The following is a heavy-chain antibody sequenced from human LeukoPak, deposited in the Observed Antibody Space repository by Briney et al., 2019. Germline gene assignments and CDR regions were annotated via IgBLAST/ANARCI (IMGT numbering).Heavy chain of an antibody. V-gene: IGHV1-46*01. D-gene: IGHD4-23*01. Sequence: ASVKVSCKASGYTFSSYGISWVRQAPGQGLEWMGIINPSGGRTNYAPKFQGRVTMTRDTATSTVYMELSSLRSEDTAVYYCVRGRHGGNRGHYAFDIWGQGTMVTVSS. CDR2: INPSGGRT. CDR3: VRGRHGGNRGHYAFDI. J-gene: IGHJ3*02. CDR1: GYTFSSYG.